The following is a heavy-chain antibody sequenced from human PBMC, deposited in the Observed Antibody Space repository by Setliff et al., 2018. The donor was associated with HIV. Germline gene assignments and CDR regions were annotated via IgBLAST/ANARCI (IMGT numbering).Heavy chain of an antibody. Sequence: SETLSLTCTVSGDSITGRWLSWIRQPPGKGLEWIGLIYYTGIPTYNTSLKSRVTMSVDRSKNQFSLRLTSVTAADTAMYYCARVARVHPFDPWGQGTLVTVSS. CDR1: GDSITGRW. CDR2: IYYTGIP. CDR3: ARVARVHPFDP. V-gene: IGHV4-59*11. J-gene: IGHJ5*02.